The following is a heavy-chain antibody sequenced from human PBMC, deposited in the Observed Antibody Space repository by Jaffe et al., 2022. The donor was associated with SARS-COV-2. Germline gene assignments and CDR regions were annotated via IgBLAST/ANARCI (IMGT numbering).Heavy chain of an antibody. D-gene: IGHD7-27*01. CDR3: ARDRVWGSRGAVDAFDI. V-gene: IGHV3-48*01. CDR2: ISSSSSTI. CDR1: GFTFSYFG. J-gene: IGHJ3*02. Sequence: EVQLVESGGGLVQPGGSLRLSCAASGFTFSYFGMYWVRQAPGKGLEWVSYISSSSSTIYYADSVKGRFTISRDNAKNSLYLQMNSLRAEDTAVFYCARDRVWGSRGAVDAFDIWGQGTMVTVSS.